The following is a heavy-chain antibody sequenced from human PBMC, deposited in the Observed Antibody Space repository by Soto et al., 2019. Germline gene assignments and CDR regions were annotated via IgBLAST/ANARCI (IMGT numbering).Heavy chain of an antibody. CDR1: GYTFTSYG. V-gene: IGHV1-18*01. CDR3: AMGYVGATLRMSY. CDR2: TSAYNGNT. D-gene: IGHD1-26*01. Sequence: QVPLVQSGAEVKKPGASVKVSCKASGYTFTSYGISWVRQAPGQGLEWRGWTSAYNGNTNYAQKLQGRVTKTTDTSTSPVYMELRSLRSDDTAVYYCAMGYVGATLRMSYWGQGPLVTVSS. J-gene: IGHJ4*02.